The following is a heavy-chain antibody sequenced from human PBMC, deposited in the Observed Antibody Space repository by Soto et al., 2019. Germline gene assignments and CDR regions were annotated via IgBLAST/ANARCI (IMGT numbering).Heavy chain of an antibody. CDR2: IYFSACT. V-gene: IGHV4-59*12. CDR1: GGSISSYY. D-gene: IGHD6-13*01. Sequence: QVQLQESGPGLVKPSETLSLTCTVSGGSISSYYWSWIRQPQGKGLEWIGYIYFSACTNYNPSLKSRVTISVDTSKNQFSLKLSSVTSADTAVYYCARESRSWYGSIWDYWGQGTLVTVSS. J-gene: IGHJ4*02. CDR3: ARESRSWYGSIWDY.